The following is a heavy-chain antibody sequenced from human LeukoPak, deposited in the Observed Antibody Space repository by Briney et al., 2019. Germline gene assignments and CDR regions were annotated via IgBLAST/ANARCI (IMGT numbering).Heavy chain of an antibody. CDR3: ASHCTNGVCYKTHDY. CDR1: GFTFSSYS. J-gene: IGHJ4*02. V-gene: IGHV3-21*01. D-gene: IGHD2-8*01. CDR2: ISSSSSYI. Sequence: KAGGSLRLSCAASGFTFSSYSMNWVRQAPGKGLEWVSSISSSSSYIYYADSVKGRFTISGDNAKNSLYLQMNSLRAEDTAVYYCASHCTNGVCYKTHDYWGQGTLVTVSS.